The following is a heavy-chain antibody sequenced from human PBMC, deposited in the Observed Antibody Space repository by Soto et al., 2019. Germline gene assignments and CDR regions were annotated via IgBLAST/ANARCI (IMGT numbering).Heavy chain of an antibody. J-gene: IGHJ4*02. CDR2: ISPSSSYI. Sequence: QLVESGGGLVKPGGSLRLSCAASGFTFTTYTMTWVRQTPGKGLEWVSNISPSSSYIFYADSLKGRFTISRDNAKNSLYLQMNSLRAEDTAVYYCARLGGTSPYYFDFWGQGTLVTVSS. V-gene: IGHV3-21*01. D-gene: IGHD6-25*01. CDR3: ARLGGTSPYYFDF. CDR1: GFTFTTYT.